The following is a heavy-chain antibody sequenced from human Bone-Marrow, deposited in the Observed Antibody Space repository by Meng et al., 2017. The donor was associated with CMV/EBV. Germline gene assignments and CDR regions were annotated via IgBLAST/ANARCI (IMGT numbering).Heavy chain of an antibody. V-gene: IGHV3-30*02. CDR1: GFSFGSYG. J-gene: IGHJ4*02. Sequence: GESLKISCGTSGFSFGSYGMHWVRQAPGKGLEWVAFIRHDGSYGYYTDSVKGRFTISRDNSKNTMYLQMNSLRVEDTAVYYCAKDVEWGQGTPVTVYS. CDR2: IRHDGSYG. CDR3: AKDVE.